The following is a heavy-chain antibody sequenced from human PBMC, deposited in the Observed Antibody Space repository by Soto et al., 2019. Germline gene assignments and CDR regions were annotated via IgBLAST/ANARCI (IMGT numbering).Heavy chain of an antibody. CDR3: ARIPPYCSSTSCYGI. CDR1: GYTFTSYD. D-gene: IGHD2-2*01. V-gene: IGHV1-8*01. J-gene: IGHJ3*02. CDR2: MNPNSGNT. Sequence: ASVKVSFKASGYTFTSYDINWVRQATGQGLEWMGWMNPNSGNTGYAQKFQGRVTMTRNTSISTAYMELSSLRSEDTAVYYCARIPPYCSSTSCYGIWGQGTMVTVSS.